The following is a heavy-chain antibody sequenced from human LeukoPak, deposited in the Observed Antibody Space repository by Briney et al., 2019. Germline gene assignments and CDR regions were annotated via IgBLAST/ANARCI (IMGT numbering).Heavy chain of an antibody. CDR3: ATTGSGYSGYDLSAFDI. CDR2: ISYDGSNK. Sequence: SGRSLRLSCAASGFTFSSYAMHWVCQAPGKGLEWVAVISYDGSNKYYADSVKGRFTISRDNSKNTLYLQMNSLRAEDTAVYYCATTGSGYSGYDLSAFDIWGQGTMVTVSS. J-gene: IGHJ3*02. V-gene: IGHV3-30*04. CDR1: GFTFSSYA. D-gene: IGHD5-12*01.